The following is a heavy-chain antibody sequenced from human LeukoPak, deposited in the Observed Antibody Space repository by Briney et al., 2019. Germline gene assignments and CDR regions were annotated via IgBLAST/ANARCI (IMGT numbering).Heavy chain of an antibody. Sequence: GGSLRLSCAASGFTFSSYAMTWVRQAPGRGLEWVSAISDSGTSTYYADSVKGRFSISRDNSKNTLYLQMNSLRADDTAVYYCAKEVYSSSSGFRFDYWGQGTLATVSS. J-gene: IGHJ4*02. CDR2: ISDSGTST. D-gene: IGHD6-6*01. CDR1: GFTFSSYA. CDR3: AKEVYSSSSGFRFDY. V-gene: IGHV3-23*01.